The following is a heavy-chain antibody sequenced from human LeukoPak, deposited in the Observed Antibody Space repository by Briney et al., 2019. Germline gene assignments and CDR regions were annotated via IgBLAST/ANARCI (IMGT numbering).Heavy chain of an antibody. D-gene: IGHD3-3*01. CDR2: ISYDGSNK. J-gene: IGHJ4*02. V-gene: IGHV3-30*04. CDR1: GFTFSSYA. Sequence: GGSLRLSCAASGFTFSSYAMHWVRQAPGKGLEWVAVISYDGSNKYYVDSVKGRFTISRDNSKNTLYLQMNSLRAEDTAVYYCAKEIRWRFDYWGQGTLVTVSS. CDR3: AKEIRWRFDY.